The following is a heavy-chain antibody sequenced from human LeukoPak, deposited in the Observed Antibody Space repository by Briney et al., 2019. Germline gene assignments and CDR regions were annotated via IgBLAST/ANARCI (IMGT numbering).Heavy chain of an antibody. CDR3: ARGLGRLPSGGY. CDR1: GGSFSSYY. Sequence: SETLSLTCAVYGGSFSSYYWSWIRQPAGKGLEWIGRIYTSGSTNYNPSLKSRVTISVDTSKNQFSLKLSSVTAADTAVYYCARGLGRLPSGGYWGQGTLVTVSS. J-gene: IGHJ4*02. V-gene: IGHV4-59*10. CDR2: IYTSGST. D-gene: IGHD3-10*01.